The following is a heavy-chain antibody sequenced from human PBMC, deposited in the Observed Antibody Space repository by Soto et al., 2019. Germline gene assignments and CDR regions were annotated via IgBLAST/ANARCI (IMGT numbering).Heavy chain of an antibody. CDR2: IYYSGST. Sequence: SETLSLTCTVSGGSISSYYWSWIRQPPGKGLEWIGYIYYSGSTNYNPSLKSRVTISVDTSKNQFSLKLSSVTAADTAVYYWARDSRKYNWTWCDPWGQGTRGTV. V-gene: IGHV4-59*01. D-gene: IGHD1-20*01. CDR1: GGSISSYY. J-gene: IGHJ5*02. CDR3: ARDSRKYNWTWCDP.